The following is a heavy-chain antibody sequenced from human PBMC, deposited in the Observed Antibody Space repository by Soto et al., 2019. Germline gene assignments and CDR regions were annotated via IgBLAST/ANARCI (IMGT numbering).Heavy chain of an antibody. CDR2: INAGNGNT. D-gene: IGHD6-13*01. CDR1: GYTVTSYA. Sequence: ASVKVSCKASGYTVTSYAMHWVRQAPGQRLEWMGWINAGNGNTKYSQKFQGRVTITRDTSASTAYMELSSLRSEDTAVYYCARENAEQQLAEYYFDYWGQGTLLTVS. CDR3: ARENAEQQLAEYYFDY. V-gene: IGHV1-3*01. J-gene: IGHJ4*02.